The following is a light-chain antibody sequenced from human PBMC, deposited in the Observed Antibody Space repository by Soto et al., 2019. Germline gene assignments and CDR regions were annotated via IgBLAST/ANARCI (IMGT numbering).Light chain of an antibody. J-gene: IGKJ1*01. CDR1: QSISNW. CDR3: QQYHTYWT. Sequence: DIQMTQSPSTLSASVGDRVTITCRASQSISNWLAWYQQKPGKVPKLLIYKTSSLESGVPSRFSGSGSGTVFPLTSSSLQPDDFATYFCQQYHTYWTFGQGTKVDVK. V-gene: IGKV1-5*03. CDR2: KTS.